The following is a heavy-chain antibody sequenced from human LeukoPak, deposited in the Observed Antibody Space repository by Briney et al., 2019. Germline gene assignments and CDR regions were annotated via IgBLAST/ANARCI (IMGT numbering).Heavy chain of an antibody. CDR1: GYRFTNYW. CDR2: IYLGDSET. D-gene: IGHD6-19*01. V-gene: IGHV5-51*01. J-gene: IGHJ4*02. CDR3: ARHEGSIGGWPFDY. Sequence: GESLKISCKGSGYRFTNYWIGWVRQMPGKGLEWMGIIYLGDSETRYSPSFQGQVTISADKSISTAYLQWSSLKASDTAMYYCARHEGSIGGWPFDYWGQGTLVTVSS.